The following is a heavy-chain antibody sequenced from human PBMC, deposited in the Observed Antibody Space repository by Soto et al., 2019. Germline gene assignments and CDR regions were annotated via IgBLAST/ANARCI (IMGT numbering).Heavy chain of an antibody. CDR3: ATHHYYDSY. CDR2: ISYDGSNK. J-gene: IGHJ4*02. V-gene: IGHV3-30*03. Sequence: QVQLVESGGGVVQPGRSLRLSCAASGFTFNSYGMHWVRQAPGKGLEWVAVISYDGSNKYYADSVKGRFTISRDNSKNTLYLQMNSLRAEDTAVYYCATHHYYDSYWGQGTLVTVSS. CDR1: GFTFNSYG. D-gene: IGHD3-22*01.